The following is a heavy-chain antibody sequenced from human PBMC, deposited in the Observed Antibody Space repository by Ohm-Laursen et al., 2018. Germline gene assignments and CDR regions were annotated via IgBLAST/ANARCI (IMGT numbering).Heavy chain of an antibody. CDR3: ARGENSGYDY. Sequence: SLRLSCSASGFTFSSYAMSWFRQAPGKGLEWVGFIRSKAYGGTTEYAASVKGRFTISRDDSKSIAYLQMNSLRAEDTAVYYCARGENSGYDYWGQGTLVTVSS. CDR2: IRSKAYGGTT. CDR1: GFTFSSYA. V-gene: IGHV3-49*03. J-gene: IGHJ4*02. D-gene: IGHD3-22*01.